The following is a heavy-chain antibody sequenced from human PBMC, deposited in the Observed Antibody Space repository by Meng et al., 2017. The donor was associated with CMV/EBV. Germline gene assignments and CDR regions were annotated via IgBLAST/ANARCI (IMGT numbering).Heavy chain of an antibody. CDR3: ARGLCTGGECPLDP. CDR1: GSTFTSYY. Sequence: KASGSTFTSYYLPLVRQAPGQGLEWVGTIIPSNSDTSHAQKFQGRVTMTRDTSTSTVHMELSSLRSEDTATYYCARGLCTGGECPLDPWGQGTLVTVSS. J-gene: IGHJ5*02. CDR2: IIPSNSDT. D-gene: IGHD2-8*02. V-gene: IGHV1-46*01.